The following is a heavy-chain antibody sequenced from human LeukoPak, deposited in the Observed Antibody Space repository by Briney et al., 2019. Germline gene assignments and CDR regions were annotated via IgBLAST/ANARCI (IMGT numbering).Heavy chain of an antibody. D-gene: IGHD4-23*01. J-gene: IGHJ5*02. Sequence: GGSLRLSCAASGFNFSIYSMNWVRQAPGKGLEWVSAISGSGGSTYYADSVKGRFTISRDNSKNTLYLQMNSLRAEDTAVYYCARGVDYGGNSGNFPWGQGTLVTVSS. CDR2: ISGSGGST. V-gene: IGHV3-23*01. CDR1: GFNFSIYS. CDR3: ARGVDYGGNSGNFP.